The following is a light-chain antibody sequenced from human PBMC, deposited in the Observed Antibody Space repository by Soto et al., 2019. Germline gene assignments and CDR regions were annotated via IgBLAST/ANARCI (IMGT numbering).Light chain of an antibody. CDR2: DVS. Sequence: EIVLTQSPATLSLSPGERATLSCRASQSVTSYLAWYQQKTGQAPRILIYDVSNRASGIPDRLSGSGSETDFTLTISRLEPEDFAVYYCQQRSDWPLTCGQGTRLEIK. V-gene: IGKV3-11*01. J-gene: IGKJ5*01. CDR3: QQRSDWPLT. CDR1: QSVTSY.